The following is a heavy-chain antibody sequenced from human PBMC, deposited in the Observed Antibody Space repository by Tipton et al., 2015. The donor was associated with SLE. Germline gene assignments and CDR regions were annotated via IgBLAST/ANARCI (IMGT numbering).Heavy chain of an antibody. D-gene: IGHD5-24*01. CDR1: GGSFTTYY. CDR2: IHHGGST. CDR3: ARVGLITPDAFDI. V-gene: IGHV4-34*01. Sequence: TLSLTCAVYGGSFTTYYWTWIRQPPGKGLEWIGEIHHGGSTYYNPSLKSRVTLSVDTSKNQFSLNLRSVTAADTAVYYCARVGLITPDAFDIWGEGTMVTVSS. J-gene: IGHJ3*02.